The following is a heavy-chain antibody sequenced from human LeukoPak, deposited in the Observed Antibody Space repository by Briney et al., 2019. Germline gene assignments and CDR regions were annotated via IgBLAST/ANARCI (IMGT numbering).Heavy chain of an antibody. CDR3: ARDGTYYDFWSGYHTAEYFQH. CDR2: INWSGGST. J-gene: IGHJ1*01. V-gene: IGHV3-20*04. D-gene: IGHD3-3*01. Sequence: GGSLRLSCAASGFTFDDYGMSWVRQAPGKGLEWVSGINWSGGSTVYADSVKGRFTISRDNAKNSLYLQMNSLRDQGTAVYFTARDGTYYDFWSGYHTAEYFQHWGQGTLVTVSS. CDR1: GFTFDDYG.